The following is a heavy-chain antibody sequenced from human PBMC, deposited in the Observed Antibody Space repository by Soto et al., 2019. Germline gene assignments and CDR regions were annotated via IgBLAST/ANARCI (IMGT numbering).Heavy chain of an antibody. CDR2: INAGNGNT. J-gene: IGHJ3*02. CDR1: GYTFTSYA. D-gene: IGHD4-17*01. Sequence: ASVKVSCKASGYTFTSYAMHWVRQAPGQRLEWMGWINAGNGNTKYSQKFQGRVTITRDTSASTAYMELSSLRSEDTAVYYCASRYDYGDYVGAFDIWGQGTMVTVSS. V-gene: IGHV1-3*01. CDR3: ASRYDYGDYVGAFDI.